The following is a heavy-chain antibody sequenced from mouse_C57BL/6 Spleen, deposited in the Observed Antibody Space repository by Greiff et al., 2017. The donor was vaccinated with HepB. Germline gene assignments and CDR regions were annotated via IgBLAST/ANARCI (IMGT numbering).Heavy chain of an antibody. D-gene: IGHD1-1*01. CDR2: IDPSDSYT. V-gene: IGHV1-50*01. CDR1: GYTFTSYW. J-gene: IGHJ2*01. CDR3: APYGSSYDY. Sequence: QVQLQQSGAELVKPGASVKLSCKASGYTFTSYWMQWVKQRPGQGLEWIGEIDPSDSYTNYNQKFKGKATLTVDTSSSTAYMQLSSLTSEDSAVYYCAPYGSSYDYWGQGTTLTVSS.